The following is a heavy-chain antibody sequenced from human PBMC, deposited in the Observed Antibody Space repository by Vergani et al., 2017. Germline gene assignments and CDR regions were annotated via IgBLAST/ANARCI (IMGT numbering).Heavy chain of an antibody. CDR1: GGSFNTYY. V-gene: IGHV4-59*13. CDR2: IYSTGST. Sequence: QVQLEESGPGLVKPSETLSLTCTVSGGSFNTYYWSWIRQSPGKGLEWIGYIYSTGSTNYNPSLNSRVTMSVDTSKNQFSLKLRSVTAADTDVYLCARVMDRDEATTGYRLKGMDIWGQGTTVTISS. J-gene: IGHJ6*02. D-gene: IGHD3-9*01. CDR3: ARVMDRDEATTGYRLKGMDI.